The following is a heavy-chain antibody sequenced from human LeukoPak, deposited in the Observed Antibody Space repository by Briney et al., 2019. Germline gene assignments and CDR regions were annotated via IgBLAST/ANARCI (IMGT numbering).Heavy chain of an antibody. V-gene: IGHV3-30*18. J-gene: IGHJ6*02. CDR2: ISYDGSNK. CDR3: AKDLVRGGFVVTTPNYYDGMDV. Sequence: GGSLRLSCAASGFAFSSYGMHWVRQAPGKGLEWVAVISYDGSNKYYADSVKGRFTISRDNSKNTLYLQMNSLKAEDTAVYYCAKDLVRGGFVVTTPNYYDGMDVWGQGTTVTVSS. CDR1: GFAFSSYG. D-gene: IGHD3-10*01.